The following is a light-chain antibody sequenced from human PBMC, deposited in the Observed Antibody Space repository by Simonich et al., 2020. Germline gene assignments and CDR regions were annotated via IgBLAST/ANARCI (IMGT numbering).Light chain of an antibody. J-gene: IGLJ2*01. Sequence: QSALTQPRSVSVSPGQSVTISCTGTSSDVGGYNYVSWYQQHPGKAPKLMIYDVSKRPSGVPDRSSGSKSGNTASLTISGLQAEDEADYYCCSYAGSYTLVFGGGTKLTVL. CDR2: DVS. CDR1: SSDVGGYNY. CDR3: CSYAGSYTLV. V-gene: IGLV2-11*01.